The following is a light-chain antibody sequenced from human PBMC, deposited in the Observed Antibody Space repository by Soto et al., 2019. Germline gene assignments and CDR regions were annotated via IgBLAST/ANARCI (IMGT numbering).Light chain of an antibody. CDR1: ESLSSG. Sequence: EIVLTQSPGILSLSPGERATLSCRANESLSSGFLAWYQQRRGQAPRLLIYGASARATGIPDRFSGGGSGTEFTLTISSLQTEDFAVYYCQQYNNWPITFGPGTRLEIK. J-gene: IGKJ5*01. CDR3: QQYNNWPIT. V-gene: IGKV3D-15*01. CDR2: GAS.